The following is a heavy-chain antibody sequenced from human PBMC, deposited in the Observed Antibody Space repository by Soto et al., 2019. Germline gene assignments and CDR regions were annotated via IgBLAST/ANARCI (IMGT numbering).Heavy chain of an antibody. CDR2: IKHDGSVK. Sequence: EVQLVESGGGLVQPGGSLRLSCTASGFTFSSYWMSWVRQAPGKGLEWVANIKHDGSVKNYVDSVKGRFTISTDNAKNSVFLQMNSLRAEDTAVYYCARQGGRRTYYYYYGMDVWGQGTTVTVSS. D-gene: IGHD3-16*01. CDR3: ARQGGRRTYYYYYGMDV. J-gene: IGHJ6*02. CDR1: GFTFSSYW. V-gene: IGHV3-7*01.